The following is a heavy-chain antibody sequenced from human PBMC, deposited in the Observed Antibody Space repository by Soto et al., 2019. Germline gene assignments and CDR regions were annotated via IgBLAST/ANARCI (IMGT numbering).Heavy chain of an antibody. CDR2: ISYDGSNK. J-gene: IGHJ4*02. Sequence: PGGSLRLSCAASAFTFSTYAMQWVRQAPGKGLEWVAVISYDGSNKYYADSGKGRFTISRDNSKNTLYLQMNSLRAEDTAVYYCARDRPSPYCSSTSCSSYFDYWGQGTLVTVSS. V-gene: IGHV3-30-3*01. CDR3: ARDRPSPYCSSTSCSSYFDY. D-gene: IGHD2-2*01. CDR1: AFTFSTYA.